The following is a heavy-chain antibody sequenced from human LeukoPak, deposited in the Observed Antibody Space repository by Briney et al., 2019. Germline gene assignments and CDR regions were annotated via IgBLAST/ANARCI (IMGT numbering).Heavy chain of an antibody. Sequence: SETLSLTCTVSGGSMTTYYWSWLRQPPGRGLEWIAYISDSGSTNYNPSLKSRVTISMDTSQKQFSLKLNSVTAADTAVYYCARGAGWYSHWGQGALVTVSS. D-gene: IGHD6-19*01. V-gene: IGHV4-59*01. CDR3: ARGAGWYSH. CDR1: GGSMTTYY. CDR2: ISDSGST. J-gene: IGHJ4*02.